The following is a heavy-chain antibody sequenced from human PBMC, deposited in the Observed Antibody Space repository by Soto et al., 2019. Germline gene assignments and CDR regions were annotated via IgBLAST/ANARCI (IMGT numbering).Heavy chain of an antibody. J-gene: IGHJ4*02. CDR1: GGSVSSGEYY. V-gene: IGHV4-31*03. CDR2: LHYSRST. Sequence: SETLSRTCTVSGGSVSSGEYYWSWIRQHPGKGLEWIGFLHYSRSTFYNPSLKSRVTISVDTSKNHFSLKLSSVTPAATAVYYPARPIAVAAPADYCGQRTLITVSS. CDR3: ARPIAVAAPADY. D-gene: IGHD6-19*01.